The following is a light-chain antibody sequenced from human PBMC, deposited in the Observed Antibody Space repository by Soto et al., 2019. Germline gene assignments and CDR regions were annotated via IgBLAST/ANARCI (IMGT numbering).Light chain of an antibody. Sequence: QSALTQPPSASGSPGQSVTISCTGASSDVGGYNFVSWYQHHPGKAPRLMIYDVTQRPSGVPDRFSGSKSANTASLTISGLQAEDEADYYCSSFRSSSTSYVFGTGTKLTVL. CDR2: DVT. CDR3: SSFRSSSTSYV. CDR1: SSDVGGYNF. V-gene: IGLV2-8*01. J-gene: IGLJ1*01.